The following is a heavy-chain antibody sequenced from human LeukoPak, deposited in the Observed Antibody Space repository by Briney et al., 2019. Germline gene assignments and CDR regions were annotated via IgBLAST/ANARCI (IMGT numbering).Heavy chain of an antibody. J-gene: IGHJ4*02. D-gene: IGHD3-22*01. CDR2: ISADNGDT. V-gene: IGHV1-18*01. CDR3: ARIHLETYNHYNSGNTCFES. CDR1: DFTFTSFG. Sequence: ASVKVSCKASDFTFTSFGISWVRQAPGQGLDWMGWISADNGDTNYAQKVQGRVTMTTDTSTSTAYMELRSLRSDDTAVYYCARIHLETYNHYNSGNTCFESWGQGTLVTVSS.